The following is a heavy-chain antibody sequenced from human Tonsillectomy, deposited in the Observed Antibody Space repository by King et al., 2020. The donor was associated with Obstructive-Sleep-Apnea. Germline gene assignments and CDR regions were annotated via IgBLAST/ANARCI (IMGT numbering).Heavy chain of an antibody. CDR2: MKTNSGNT. D-gene: IGHD6-13*01. CDR3: ARGYIAAAGKGSFQH. J-gene: IGHJ1*01. V-gene: IGHV1-8*03. CDR1: GYTFTKYD. Sequence: QLVQSGAEVKKPGASVKVSCKASGYTFTKYDINWVGQATVQGFECVGGMKTNSGNTGFAQKYQGRVTITRINSISTAYMERSSLRSEDTAVYYCARGYIAAAGKGSFQHWGQGTLVTVSS.